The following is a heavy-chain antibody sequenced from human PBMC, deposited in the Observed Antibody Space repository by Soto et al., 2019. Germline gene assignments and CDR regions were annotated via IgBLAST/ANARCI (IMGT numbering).Heavy chain of an antibody. CDR1: GYTFTSQR. Sequence: QVQLVQSGAEVKKPGASVKVSCKASGYTFTSQRIAWVRQAPGQGLEWMGWISGYKGNANCAQKFRDRVNLTTDTSTTTSYMELRRLTSDDTAVYFCATGSGSYRPLNYWGQGTLVTVSS. CDR2: ISGYKGNA. D-gene: IGHD1-26*01. V-gene: IGHV1-18*01. CDR3: ATGSGSYRPLNY. J-gene: IGHJ4*02.